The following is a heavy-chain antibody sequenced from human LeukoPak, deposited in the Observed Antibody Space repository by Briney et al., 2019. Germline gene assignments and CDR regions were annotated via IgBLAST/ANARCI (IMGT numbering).Heavy chain of an antibody. CDR2: INHSGST. Sequence: PSETLSLTCAVYGGSFSGYYWSWIRQPPGKGLEWIGEINHSGSTYYNPSLKSRVTISVDTSKNQFSLKLSSVTAADTAVYYCARDADYDSSGYYPWWFDPWGQGTLVTVSS. D-gene: IGHD3-22*01. V-gene: IGHV4-34*09. CDR1: GGSFSGYY. J-gene: IGHJ5*02. CDR3: ARDADYDSSGYYPWWFDP.